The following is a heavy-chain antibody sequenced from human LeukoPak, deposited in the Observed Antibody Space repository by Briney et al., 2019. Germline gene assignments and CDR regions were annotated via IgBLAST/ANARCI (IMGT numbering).Heavy chain of an antibody. CDR3: ARSSDILTAALGAGMDV. CDR2: IRQSGST. Sequence: SETLSLTCAVFGGSFGGYFWSWIRQPPGKGLEWIGEIRQSGSTNYNPSLKSRVTISVDASKNQFSLRLSSVTAADTAVYYCARSSDILTAALGAGMDVWGQGTTVTLSS. V-gene: IGHV4-34*01. CDR1: GGSFGGYF. J-gene: IGHJ6*02. D-gene: IGHD3-9*01.